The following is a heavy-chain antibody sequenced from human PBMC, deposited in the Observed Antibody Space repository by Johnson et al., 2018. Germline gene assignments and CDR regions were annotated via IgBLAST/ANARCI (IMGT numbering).Heavy chain of an antibody. CDR3: AGEYCGGEGELAGRMDV. Sequence: VQLVESGGGVVQPGRSLGLSCAASGFTFSIYAMHWVRQAPGKGLEWVAVISYDGSKEYYADSVRGRFTISRDNSKNTLYLQMNSLRAADPAVYFCAGEYCGGEGELAGRMDVWGQGTTVTVSS. J-gene: IGHJ6*02. CDR2: ISYDGSKE. V-gene: IGHV3-30-3*01. CDR1: GFTFSIYA. D-gene: IGHD2-21*01.